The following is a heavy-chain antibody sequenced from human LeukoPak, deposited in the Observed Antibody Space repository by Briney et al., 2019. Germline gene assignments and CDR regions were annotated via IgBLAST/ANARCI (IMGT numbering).Heavy chain of an antibody. CDR2: IYYSGST. CDR3: ASARVAELYYYYYYMDV. J-gene: IGHJ6*03. CDR1: CGSISSYY. Sequence: PSETLSLTCTVSCGSISSYYWSCIRQPPGKGMEWIGYIYYSGSTNYNPSLKSRVTISVDTSKNQFSLKLSSVTAADTAVYYCASARVAELYYYYYYMDVWGKGTTVTVSS. D-gene: IGHD1-14*01. V-gene: IGHV4-59*01.